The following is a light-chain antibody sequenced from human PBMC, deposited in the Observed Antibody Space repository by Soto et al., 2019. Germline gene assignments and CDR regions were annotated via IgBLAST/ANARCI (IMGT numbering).Light chain of an antibody. V-gene: IGLV1-44*01. CDR3: AAWDDSLKGRV. J-gene: IGLJ3*02. CDR1: SSNIGSNS. CDR2: SSN. Sequence: QSVLTQPPSASGTPGQRVTISCSGSSSNIGSNSVNWFQQLPGTAPKLVIYSSNQRPSGVPDRFSGSKSGTSASLAISGLQSEDEADYYCAAWDDSLKGRVFGGGTQLTVL.